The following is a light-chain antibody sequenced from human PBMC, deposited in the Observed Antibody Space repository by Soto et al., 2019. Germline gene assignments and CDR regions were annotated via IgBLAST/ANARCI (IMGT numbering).Light chain of an antibody. CDR3: CTFAGRYSYV. CDR1: SSDVGSYNF. J-gene: IGLJ1*01. CDR2: DVA. Sequence: QSVLTQPPSVSGSPGQSVTISCTGTSSDVGSYNFVSWHQQHPGKAPKLMIYDVAKRPSGVPDRFSGSKSGNTASLTISGLQAEDEADYYCCTFAGRYSYVFGSGTKVTVL. V-gene: IGLV2-11*01.